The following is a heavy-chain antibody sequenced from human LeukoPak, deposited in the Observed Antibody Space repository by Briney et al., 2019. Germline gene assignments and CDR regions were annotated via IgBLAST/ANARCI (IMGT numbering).Heavy chain of an antibody. CDR3: ARKENVYYYFDY. CDR1: GGSISTYY. CDR2: IYHSGTT. Sequence: SETLSLTCTVSGGSISTYYWNWIRQPPGKGLEWIGYIYHSGTTYYNPSLQSRVTMSVDTSKNQFSLKLSSVTAVDTAVYYCARKENVYYYFDYWGQGTLVTVSS. V-gene: IGHV4-59*12. J-gene: IGHJ4*02. D-gene: IGHD3-10*01.